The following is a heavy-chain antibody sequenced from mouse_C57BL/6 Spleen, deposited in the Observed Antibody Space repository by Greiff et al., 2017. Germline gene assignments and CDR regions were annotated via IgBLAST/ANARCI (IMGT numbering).Heavy chain of an antibody. Sequence: QVQLQQSGAELVKPGASVKMSCKASGYTFTSYWITWVKQRPGQGLEWIGDIYPGSGSTNYNEKFKSKATLTVDTSSSTAYMQLSSLTSEDSAVYYCARHYCGSSWIAYWGQGTLVTVSA. V-gene: IGHV1-55*01. CDR2: IYPGSGST. CDR1: GYTFTSYW. D-gene: IGHD1-1*01. J-gene: IGHJ3*01. CDR3: ARHYCGSSWIAY.